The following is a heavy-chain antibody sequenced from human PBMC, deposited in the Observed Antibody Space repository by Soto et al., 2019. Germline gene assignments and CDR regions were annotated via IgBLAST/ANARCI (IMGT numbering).Heavy chain of an antibody. V-gene: IGHV3-21*01. Sequence: GGSLRLSCAASGFTFSSYSMNWVRQAPGKGLEWVSSISSSSSYIYYADSVKGRFTISRDNAKNSLYLQMNSLRAEDTAVYYCARCQLGILSNDAFDIWGQGTMVTVSS. D-gene: IGHD7-27*01. J-gene: IGHJ3*02. CDR1: GFTFSSYS. CDR3: ARCQLGILSNDAFDI. CDR2: ISSSSSYI.